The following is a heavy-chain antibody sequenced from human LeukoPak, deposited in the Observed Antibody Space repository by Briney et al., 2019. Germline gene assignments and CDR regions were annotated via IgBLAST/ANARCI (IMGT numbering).Heavy chain of an antibody. V-gene: IGHV3-48*04. CDR1: GFTFSIYA. Sequence: GGSLRLSCAATGFTFSIYAMHWVRQAPGKGLEWVSYISSSGNTFYYADSVKGRFTISRDNAKNSLYLQMNSLRADDTAVYYCARQPYSGRSEYFQHWGQGTLVIVSS. J-gene: IGHJ1*01. D-gene: IGHD6-13*01. CDR3: ARQPYSGRSEYFQH. CDR2: ISSSGNTF.